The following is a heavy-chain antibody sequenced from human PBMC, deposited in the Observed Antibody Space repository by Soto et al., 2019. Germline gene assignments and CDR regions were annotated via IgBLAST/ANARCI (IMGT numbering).Heavy chain of an antibody. D-gene: IGHD6-19*01. Sequence: TGGSLRLSCAASGFTFSSYAMSWVRQAPGKGLEWVSAISGSGGSTYYADSVKGRFTISRDNSKNTLYLQMNSLRAEDTAVYYCAKDGYSSGWYSVTIDYWGQGTLVTVSS. CDR2: ISGSGGST. V-gene: IGHV3-23*01. J-gene: IGHJ4*02. CDR3: AKDGYSSGWYSVTIDY. CDR1: GFTFSSYA.